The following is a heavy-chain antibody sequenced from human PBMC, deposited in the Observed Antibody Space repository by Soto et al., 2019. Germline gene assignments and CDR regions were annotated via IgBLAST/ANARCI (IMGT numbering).Heavy chain of an antibody. J-gene: IGHJ5*02. Sequence: PSETLSLTCAVSGGSISSGGYSWSWIRQPPGKGLEWIGYIYHSGSTYYNPSLKSRVTISVDRSKNQFSLKLSSVTAADTAVYYCARDASGSYSTWFDPWGQGTLVTVSS. CDR1: GGSISSGGYS. CDR3: ARDASGSYSTWFDP. V-gene: IGHV4-30-2*01. CDR2: IYHSGST. D-gene: IGHD3-10*01.